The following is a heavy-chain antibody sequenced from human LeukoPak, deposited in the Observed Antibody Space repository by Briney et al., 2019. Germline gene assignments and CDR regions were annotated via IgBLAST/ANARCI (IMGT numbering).Heavy chain of an antibody. J-gene: IGHJ4*02. CDR3: ASTLERWLQLTYFDY. CDR1: GFIFEDYG. Sequence: GGSLRLSCAASGFIFEDYGMTWVRQAPGKGLEWVSGINGNGGSRGYAASAKGRFTISRDNANNSLYLQMNSLRAEDTAVYYCASTLERWLQLTYFDYWGQGTLVTVSS. CDR2: INGNGGSR. D-gene: IGHD5-24*01. V-gene: IGHV3-20*04.